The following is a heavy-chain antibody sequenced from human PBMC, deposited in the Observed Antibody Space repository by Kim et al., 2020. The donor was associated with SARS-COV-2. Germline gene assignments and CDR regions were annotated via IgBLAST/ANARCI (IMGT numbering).Heavy chain of an antibody. Sequence: ASVKVSCQASGYNLFEFTIHWVRQAPGKGLEWMGSFDPEHDEVIYAQQFQGRLSLTEDSSTDTVYMDLSSLRSEDTAVYYCTSLETTDTWGQGSLVTVSS. CDR1: GYNLFEFT. D-gene: IGHD3-3*01. J-gene: IGHJ5*02. V-gene: IGHV1-24*01. CDR3: TSLETTDT. CDR2: FDPEHDEV.